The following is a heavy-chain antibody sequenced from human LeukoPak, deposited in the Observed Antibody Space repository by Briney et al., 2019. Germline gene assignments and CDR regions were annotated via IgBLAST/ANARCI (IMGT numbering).Heavy chain of an antibody. CDR3: APIARYSSGWELDY. Sequence: ASVKVSCKVSGYTLTELSMHWVRQAPGKGLEWVGGFVPEDGETIYAQKFQGRVTMTEDTSTDTAYMELSSLRSEDTAVYYCAPIARYSSGWELDYWGQGTLVTVSS. V-gene: IGHV1-24*01. D-gene: IGHD6-19*01. CDR1: GYTLTELS. CDR2: FVPEDGET. J-gene: IGHJ4*02.